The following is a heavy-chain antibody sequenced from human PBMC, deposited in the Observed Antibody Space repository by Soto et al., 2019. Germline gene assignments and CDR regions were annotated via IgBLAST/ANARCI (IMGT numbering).Heavy chain of an antibody. CDR3: SRVHRTSSWSYTWFDP. CDR1: GGTFSTYA. CDR2: IIPLFGTA. Sequence: FSVKVSCKASGGTFSTYAITWVRQATGQGLEWMGGIIPLFGTAKYAQRFQGRVTFTADESTSTAYMELSSLRFEYTAVYYCSRVHRTSSWSYTWFDPWGQGTGVTVSS. V-gene: IGHV1-69*13. D-gene: IGHD6-6*01. J-gene: IGHJ5*02.